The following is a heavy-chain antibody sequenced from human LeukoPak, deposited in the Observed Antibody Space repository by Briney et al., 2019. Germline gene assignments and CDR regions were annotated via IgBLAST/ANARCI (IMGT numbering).Heavy chain of an antibody. D-gene: IGHD6-13*01. J-gene: IGHJ4*02. Sequence: GGSLRPSCAASGFTFSSYAMHWVRQAPGKGLEWVAVISYDGSNKYYADSVKGRFTISRDNSKNTLYLQMNSLRAEDTAVYYCARDIESIAAAGTLDYWGQGTLVTVSS. CDR3: ARDIESIAAAGTLDY. CDR1: GFTFSSYA. CDR2: ISYDGSNK. V-gene: IGHV3-30-3*01.